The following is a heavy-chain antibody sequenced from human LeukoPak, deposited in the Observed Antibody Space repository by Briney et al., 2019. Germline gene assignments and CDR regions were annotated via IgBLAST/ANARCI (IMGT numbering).Heavy chain of an antibody. CDR1: GFTFSSYF. J-gene: IGHJ4*02. D-gene: IGHD2-21*02. CDR3: ARGLCGGDCYSD. V-gene: IGHV3-21*01. CDR2: ISSTSSYI. Sequence: GGSLRLSCAASGFTFSSYFMNWVRQAPGKGLEWVSAISSTSSYIYYADSVKGRFTISRDNAKNSLYLQMNSLRAEDTAAYYCARGLCGGDCYSDWGQGTLVTVSS.